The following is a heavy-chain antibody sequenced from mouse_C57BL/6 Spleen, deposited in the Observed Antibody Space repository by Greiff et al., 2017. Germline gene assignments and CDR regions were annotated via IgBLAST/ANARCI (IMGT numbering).Heavy chain of an antibody. CDR3: AREGMITAYYAMDY. J-gene: IGHJ4*01. D-gene: IGHD2-4*01. CDR2: IYPRSGNT. Sequence: QVQLQQSGAELARPGASVKLSCKASGYTFTSYGISWVKQRTGQGLEWIGEIYPRSGNTYYNEKFKGKATLTADKSSSTAYMELRSLTSEDSAVYFCAREGMITAYYAMDYWGQGTSVTVSS. V-gene: IGHV1-81*01. CDR1: GYTFTSYG.